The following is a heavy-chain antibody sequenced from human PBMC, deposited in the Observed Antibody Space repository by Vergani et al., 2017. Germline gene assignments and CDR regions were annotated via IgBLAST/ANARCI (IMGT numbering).Heavy chain of an antibody. CDR1: GAYVGSGGSY. CDR3: AIQKDYYMDV. J-gene: IGHJ6*03. D-gene: IGHD4-11*01. V-gene: IGHV4-31*03. Sequence: QVQLQESGPGLVKPSQTLSLTCSVSGAYVGSGGSYWSWVRQRPGMGLDWIGNIYYSGTNYYNPSLESRLTISLDTAKNHLSLKLTSVTAADTAVYYGAIQKDYYMDVWGKGATVTVS. CDR2: IYYSGTN.